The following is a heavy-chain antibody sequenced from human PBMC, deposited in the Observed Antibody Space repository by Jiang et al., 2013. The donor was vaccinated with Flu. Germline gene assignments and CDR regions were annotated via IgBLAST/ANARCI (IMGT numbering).Heavy chain of an antibody. J-gene: IGHJ3*02. Sequence: PGLVKPSETLSLTCTVSGGSISSYYWSWIRQPPGKGLEWIGYIYYSGSTNYNPSLKSRVTISVDTSKNQFSLKLSSVTAADTAVYYCARNTRDGYNFLDIWGQGTMVTVSS. CDR1: GGSISSYY. D-gene: IGHD5-24*01. V-gene: IGHV4-59*01. CDR3: ARNTRDGYNFLDI. CDR2: IYYSGST.